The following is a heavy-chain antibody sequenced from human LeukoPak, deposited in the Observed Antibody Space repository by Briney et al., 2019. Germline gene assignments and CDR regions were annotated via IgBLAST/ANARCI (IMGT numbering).Heavy chain of an antibody. CDR2: ISSSSSYI. D-gene: IGHD1-1*01. Sequence: GGSLRLSCAASGFTFTSYWMSWVRQAPGKGLEWVSSISSSSSYIYYADSVKGRFTISRDNAKNSLYLQMNSLRAEDTAVYYCARGWAGTTWGGYWGQGTLVTVSS. V-gene: IGHV3-21*01. CDR1: GFTFTSYW. CDR3: ARGWAGTTWGGY. J-gene: IGHJ4*02.